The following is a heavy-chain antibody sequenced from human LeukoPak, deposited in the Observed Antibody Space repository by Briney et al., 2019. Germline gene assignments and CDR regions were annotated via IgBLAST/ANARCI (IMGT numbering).Heavy chain of an antibody. V-gene: IGHV4-59*08. CDR3: ARHGLDPTRFDY. CDR2: IYYSGST. D-gene: IGHD3-9*01. CDR1: GGSISSYY. Sequence: SETLSLTCTVSGGSISSYYWSWIRQPPGKGLEWIGYIYYSGSTNYNPSLKSRLTISVDTSKNQFSLKLSSVTAADTAVYYCARHGLDPTRFDYWGQGTLVTVSS. J-gene: IGHJ4*02.